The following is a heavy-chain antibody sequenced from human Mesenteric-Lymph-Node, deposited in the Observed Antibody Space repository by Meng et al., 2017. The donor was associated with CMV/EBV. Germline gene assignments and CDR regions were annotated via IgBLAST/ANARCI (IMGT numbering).Heavy chain of an antibody. CDR2: IGYDGTTR. D-gene: IGHD3-3*01. CDR1: GFIFSSYG. J-gene: IGHJ5*01. Sequence: GESLKISCEASGFIFSSYGMNWVRQAPGKGLEWLALIGYDGTTRYYADSVKGRITISRDNSKNAVYLQMYSLRPEDTAVYYCAKDPHEFWSGKNWFDSWGQGTLVTVSS. V-gene: IGHV3-30*02. CDR3: AKDPHEFWSGKNWFDS.